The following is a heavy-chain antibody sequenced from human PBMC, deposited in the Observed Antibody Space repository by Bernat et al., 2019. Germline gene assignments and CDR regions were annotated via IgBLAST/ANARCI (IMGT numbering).Heavy chain of an antibody. CDR3: ASTLRETICDFWSGYYNYYCYGMDV. J-gene: IGHJ6*02. Sequence: QVQLQESGPGLVKPSETLSLTCTVPGGSISSYYWSWIRQPPGKGLEWIGYIYYSGSINYNSSLKSRVTISVDTSKNQFSLKLSSVTAADTAVYYCASTLRETICDFWSGYYNYYCYGMDVWGQGTTVTVSS. D-gene: IGHD3-3*01. V-gene: IGHV4-59*08. CDR2: IYYSGSI. CDR1: GGSISSYY.